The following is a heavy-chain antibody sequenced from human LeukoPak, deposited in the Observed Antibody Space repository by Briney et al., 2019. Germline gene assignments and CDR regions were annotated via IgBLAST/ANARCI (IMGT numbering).Heavy chain of an antibody. CDR1: GFTFSSYA. CDR2: ISGSGGST. V-gene: IGHV3-23*01. J-gene: IGHJ3*02. D-gene: IGHD2-2*01. CDR3: AKGYCSSTSWCAFDI. Sequence: GGSLRLSCAASGFTFSSYAMSWVRQAPGKGLEWVSAISGSGGSTYYADSVKGRFTISRDNSKNTLYLQMNSLGAEDTAVYYCAKGYCSSTSWCAFDIWGQGTMVTVSS.